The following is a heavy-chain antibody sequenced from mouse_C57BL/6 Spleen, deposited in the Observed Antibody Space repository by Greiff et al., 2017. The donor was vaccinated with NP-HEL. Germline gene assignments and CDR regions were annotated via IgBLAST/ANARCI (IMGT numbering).Heavy chain of an antibody. CDR3: TSTTVVGWFAY. CDR2: IYPGHSDT. V-gene: IGHV1-5*01. J-gene: IGHJ3*01. CDR1: GYTFTSYW. D-gene: IGHD1-1*01. Sequence: VQLQQSGTVLARPGASVKMSCKTSGYTFTSYWMHWVKQRPGQGLEWIGAIYPGHSDTSYNQKFKGKAKLTAVTSSSTAYMELSSLTNEDSAVYYGTSTTVVGWFAYWGQGTLVTVSA.